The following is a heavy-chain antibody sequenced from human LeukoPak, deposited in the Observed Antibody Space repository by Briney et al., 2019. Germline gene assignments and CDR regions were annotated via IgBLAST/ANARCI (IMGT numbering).Heavy chain of an antibody. D-gene: IGHD2-8*01. J-gene: IGHJ3*02. CDR1: GYTFTSYD. CDR2: MNPNSGNT. Sequence: ASVKVSCKASGYTFTSYDINWVRQATGQGLEWMGWMNPNSGNTGYAQKFQGRVTMTRNTSISTAYMELSSLRSEDTAVYYCARDSAARLVYAIGNAFDIWGQGTMVTVSS. CDR3: ARDSAARLVYAIGNAFDI. V-gene: IGHV1-8*01.